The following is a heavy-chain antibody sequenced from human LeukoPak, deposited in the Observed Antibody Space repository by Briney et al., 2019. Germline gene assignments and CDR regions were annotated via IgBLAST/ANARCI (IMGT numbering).Heavy chain of an antibody. CDR1: GFTFSSYS. Sequence: GGSLRLSCAASGFTFSSYSMNWVRQAPGKGLEWVSSISSSSSYIYYADSVKGRFTISRDNAKNSLYLQMNSLRAEDTAVYYCARDPEHYDFWSGYWRPEYYFDYWGQGTLVTVSS. V-gene: IGHV3-21*01. J-gene: IGHJ4*02. D-gene: IGHD3-3*01. CDR2: ISSSSSYI. CDR3: ARDPEHYDFWSGYWRPEYYFDY.